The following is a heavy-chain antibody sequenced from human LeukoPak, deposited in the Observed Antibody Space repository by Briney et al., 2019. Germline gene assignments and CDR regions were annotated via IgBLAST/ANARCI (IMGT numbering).Heavy chain of an antibody. CDR1: GFTFSSCA. Sequence: GGSLRLSRAASGFTFSSCAMTWVRQAPGRGLEWVSGISGSGGSTYYPDSGKAGLTISRDNSKNTLYLQMKSLRAEDTAVYYCAKGANSSGWYESDYWGQGTLVTVSS. CDR2: ISGSGGST. V-gene: IGHV3-23*01. D-gene: IGHD6-19*01. CDR3: AKGANSSGWYESDY. J-gene: IGHJ4*02.